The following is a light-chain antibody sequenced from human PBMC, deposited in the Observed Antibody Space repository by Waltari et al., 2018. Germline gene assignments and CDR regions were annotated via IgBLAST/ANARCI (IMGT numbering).Light chain of an antibody. CDR2: DAS. J-gene: IGKJ5*01. Sequence: EIVLTQSPATLSFSPGESATLSCRTSQSVNSYLAWYQHKPGQAPRLLIYDASNRATGIPARFSGSGSGTDFTLTISSLEPEDFALYYCQQRFPWPSITFGQGTRLEIK. CDR1: QSVNSY. V-gene: IGKV3-11*01. CDR3: QQRFPWPSIT.